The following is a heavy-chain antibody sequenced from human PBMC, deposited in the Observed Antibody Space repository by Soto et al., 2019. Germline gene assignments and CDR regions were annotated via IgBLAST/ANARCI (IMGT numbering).Heavy chain of an antibody. CDR2: INHSGST. D-gene: IGHD3-22*01. J-gene: IGHJ4*02. CDR3: ARVVVVIPTKHYFDY. CDR1: GGSFSGYY. Sequence: ASETLSLTCAVYGGSFSGYYWSWIRQPPGKGLEWIGEINHSGSTNYNPSLKSRVTISVDTSKNQFSLKLSSVTAADTAVYYCARVVVVIPTKHYFDYWGQGTLVTVSS. V-gene: IGHV4-34*01.